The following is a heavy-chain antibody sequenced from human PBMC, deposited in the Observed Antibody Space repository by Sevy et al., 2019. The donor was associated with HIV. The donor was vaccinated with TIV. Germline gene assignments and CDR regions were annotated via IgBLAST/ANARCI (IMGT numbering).Heavy chain of an antibody. V-gene: IGHV3-23*01. D-gene: IGHD3-10*01. CDR2: ISGSGGST. Sequence: GGSLRLSCAASGFTFSSYAMSWVRQAPGKGLEWVSAISGSGGSTYYADSVKGRFTISRDNSKNTLYLQMNSLRAEDTAVYHCAKALLWFGEFADAFDIWGQGTMVTVSS. CDR3: AKALLWFGEFADAFDI. J-gene: IGHJ3*02. CDR1: GFTFSSYA.